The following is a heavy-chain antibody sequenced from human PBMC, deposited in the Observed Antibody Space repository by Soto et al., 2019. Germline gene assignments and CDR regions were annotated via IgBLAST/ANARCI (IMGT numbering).Heavy chain of an antibody. J-gene: IGHJ4*02. CDR3: ARASGTTVSPAGVTY. CDR2: ISSSSSTI. V-gene: IGHV3-48*01. Sequence: GGSLRLSCAASGFTFSSYSMNWVRQAPGKGLEWVSYISSSSSTIYYADSVKGRFTISRDNAKNSLYLQMNSLRAEDTAVYYCARASGTTVSPAGVTYWGQGTLVTVSS. D-gene: IGHD4-17*01. CDR1: GFTFSSYS.